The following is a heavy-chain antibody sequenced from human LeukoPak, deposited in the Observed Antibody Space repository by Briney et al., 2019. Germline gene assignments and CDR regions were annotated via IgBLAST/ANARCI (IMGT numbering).Heavy chain of an antibody. CDR2: ISSSGSYI. V-gene: IGHV3-21*01. Sequence: GGSLRLSCAASGITFSGYSLNWVRQAPGKGLEWVSSISSSGSYIYYADSVKGRFTISRDNAKNSLYLQMNSLRAEDTAVYYCATDSYDILTGYYTFFDYWGQGTLVTVSS. D-gene: IGHD3-9*01. CDR1: GITFSGYS. J-gene: IGHJ4*02. CDR3: ATDSYDILTGYYTFFDY.